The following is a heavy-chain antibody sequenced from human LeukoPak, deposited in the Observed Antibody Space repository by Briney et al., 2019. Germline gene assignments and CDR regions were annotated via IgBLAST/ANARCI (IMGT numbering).Heavy chain of an antibody. D-gene: IGHD2-15*01. V-gene: IGHV3-23*01. CDR2: ISGSGAGT. J-gene: IGHJ4*02. CDR3: AKAGYCSGGSCYRGFDY. CDR1: GFTFSSYA. Sequence: GGSLRLSCAASGFTFSSYAMSWVRQAPGKGLEWVSAISGSGAGTHYADSVQGRFTISRDNSKNTLYLQMNSLRAEDTAVYSCAKAGYCSGGSCYRGFDYWGQGTLVTVSS.